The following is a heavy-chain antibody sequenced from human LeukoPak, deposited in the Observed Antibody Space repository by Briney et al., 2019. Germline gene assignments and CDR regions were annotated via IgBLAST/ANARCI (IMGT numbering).Heavy chain of an antibody. D-gene: IGHD2-21*02. J-gene: IGHJ2*01. CDR1: GFTFSRHW. V-gene: IGHV3-7*03. CDR3: AKDYCGGDCYSGWYFDL. Sequence: PGGSLRLSCADSGFTFSRHWMDWVRQAPGKGLEWVANIKEDGSVKNYVDSVKGRFTISRDNAKNSLYLQMNSLRAEDTALYYCAKDYCGGDCYSGWYFDLWGRGTLVTVSS. CDR2: IKEDGSVK.